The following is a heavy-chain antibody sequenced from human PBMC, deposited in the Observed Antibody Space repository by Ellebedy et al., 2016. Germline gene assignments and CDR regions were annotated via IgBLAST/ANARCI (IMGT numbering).Heavy chain of an antibody. CDR3: ARRGGSGSSPKRDFDY. Sequence: ASVKVSXXASGYTFTSYDINWVRQATGQGLEWMGWMNPNSGNTGYAQKFQGRVTMTRNTSITTAYMELSSLRSEDTAVYYCARRGGSGSSPKRDFDYWGQGTLVTVSS. J-gene: IGHJ4*02. D-gene: IGHD3-10*01. CDR2: MNPNSGNT. CDR1: GYTFTSYD. V-gene: IGHV1-8*01.